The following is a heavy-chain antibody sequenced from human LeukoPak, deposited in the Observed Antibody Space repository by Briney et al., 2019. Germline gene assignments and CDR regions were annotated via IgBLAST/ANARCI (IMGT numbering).Heavy chain of an antibody. J-gene: IGHJ5*02. D-gene: IGHD3-22*01. CDR2: IDPSDSYT. V-gene: IGHV5-10-1*01. CDR1: GYSFTSYW. CDR3: ATLPKYYYDSSGYYSNWFDP. Sequence: GESLRISCKGSGYSFTSYWISWVRQMPGKGLEWMGRIDPSDSYTNYSPSLQGHVTISADKSISTAYLQWSSLKASDTAMYYCATLPKYYYDSSGYYSNWFDPWGQGTLVTVSS.